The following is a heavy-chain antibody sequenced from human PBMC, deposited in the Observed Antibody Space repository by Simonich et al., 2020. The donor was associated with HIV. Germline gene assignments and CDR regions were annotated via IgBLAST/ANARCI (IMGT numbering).Heavy chain of an antibody. CDR2: ISGSGGST. D-gene: IGHD3-3*01. CDR1: GFTYSSYA. V-gene: IGHV3-23*01. CDR3: AKDRYYNFWSGYYDY. Sequence: EVQLLESGGGLVQPGGSLRLSCAASGFTYSSYARSWVRQAPGMGRGWVSAISGSGGSTYYADSVKGRFTISRDNSKNTLYLQMNSLRAEDTAVYYCAKDRYYNFWSGYYDYWGQGTLVTVSS. J-gene: IGHJ4*02.